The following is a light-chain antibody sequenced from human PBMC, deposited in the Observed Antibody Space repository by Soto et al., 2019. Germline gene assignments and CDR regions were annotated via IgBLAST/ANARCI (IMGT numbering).Light chain of an antibody. V-gene: IGKV3-20*01. J-gene: IGKJ5*01. CDR1: QSVSSSY. CDR2: GAS. CDR3: QQYGSSLSIT. Sequence: EIVLTQSPGTLSLSPGERATLSCRASQSVSSSYLAWYQQKPGQAPRLLIYGASSRATGIPDRFSGSGSGTDFTPTISRLEPEGFAVYCCQQYGSSLSITFGQGTRLDIK.